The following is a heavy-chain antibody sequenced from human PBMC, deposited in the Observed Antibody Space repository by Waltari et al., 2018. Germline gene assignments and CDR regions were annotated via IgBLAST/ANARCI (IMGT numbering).Heavy chain of an antibody. CDR2: ISGSGGST. CDR3: AKGGEWGNYLLFDY. D-gene: IGHD1-7*01. CDR1: GFTFSSYA. Sequence: EVQLLESGGGLVQPGGSLRLSCAASGFTFSSYAMSWVRQAPGKGLEWVSAISGSGGSTYYADAVKGRFTISRDKSKNTLYLQMNSLRAEDTAVYYCAKGGEWGNYLLFDYWGQGTLVTVSS. J-gene: IGHJ4*02. V-gene: IGHV3-23*01.